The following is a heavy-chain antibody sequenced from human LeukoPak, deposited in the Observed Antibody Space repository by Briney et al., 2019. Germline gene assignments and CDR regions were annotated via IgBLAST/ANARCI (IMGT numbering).Heavy chain of an antibody. CDR1: GGSISSYY. D-gene: IGHD5-18*01. Sequence: SETLSLTCTVSGGSISSYYWSWIRQPPGKGLEWIGYIYYSGSTNYNPSLKSRVTISVDTSKNQFSLKLSSVTAADTAVYYCARRGGYSYGMYYMDVWGKGTTVTVSS. J-gene: IGHJ6*03. CDR3: ARRGGYSYGMYYMDV. V-gene: IGHV4-59*08. CDR2: IYYSGST.